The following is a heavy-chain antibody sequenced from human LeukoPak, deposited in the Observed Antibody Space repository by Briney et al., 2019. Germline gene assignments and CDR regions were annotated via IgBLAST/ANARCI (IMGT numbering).Heavy chain of an antibody. CDR3: ATSARTYLGSSLDY. V-gene: IGHV3-74*01. J-gene: IGHJ4*02. D-gene: IGHD2-15*01. CDR2: ISGDGSST. Sequence: GGSLRLSCAASGFTFSRYWMHWLRQAPGKGLMWVSRISGDGSSTTYADSVKGRFTISRDNAKNTVYLQLNSLRAEDTAVYYCATSARTYLGSSLDYWGQGTLVTVSS. CDR1: GFTFSRYW.